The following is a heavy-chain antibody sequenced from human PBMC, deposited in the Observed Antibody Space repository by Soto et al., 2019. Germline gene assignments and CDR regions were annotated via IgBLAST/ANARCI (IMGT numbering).Heavy chain of an antibody. CDR3: SYDTFDDKDF. Sequence: PGGSLRLSCAASGYTFSHYWMHWVRQAPGKGLVWVSRVNPDGTITTYADSVKGRFTISRDNAKNTLYLQMNSLGVEDTALYYCSYDTFDDKDFWGQGTPVTVSS. CDR1: GYTFSHYW. D-gene: IGHD3-9*01. V-gene: IGHV3-74*01. CDR2: VNPDGTIT. J-gene: IGHJ4*02.